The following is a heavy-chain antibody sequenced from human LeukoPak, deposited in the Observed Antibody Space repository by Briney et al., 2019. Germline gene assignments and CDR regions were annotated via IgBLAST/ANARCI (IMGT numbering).Heavy chain of an antibody. CDR1: GGTFSSYA. D-gene: IGHD2-2*01. J-gene: IGHJ4*02. Sequence: SVKVSCKASGGTFSSYAISWVRQAPGQGLEWMGRIIPIFGTANYAQKFQGRVTITTDESTSTAYMELSGLRSEDTAVYYCARTYCSSTSCLDYAIDYWGQGTLVTVSS. CDR3: ARTYCSSTSCLDYAIDY. CDR2: IIPIFGTA. V-gene: IGHV1-69*05.